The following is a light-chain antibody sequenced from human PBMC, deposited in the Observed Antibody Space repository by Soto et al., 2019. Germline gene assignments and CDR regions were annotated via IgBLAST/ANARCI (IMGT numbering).Light chain of an antibody. CDR2: DNN. Sequence: QSVLTQPPSVSAAPGQKVTISCSGTSSNIGNNYVSWYQQLPGTAPKLLIYDNNKRPSGIPDRFSGSKSGTSATLGITGLQTGDEAHYYCGTWDSSLSVGVFGGGIQLTVL. CDR1: SSNIGNNY. CDR3: GTWDSSLSVGV. J-gene: IGLJ3*02. V-gene: IGLV1-51*01.